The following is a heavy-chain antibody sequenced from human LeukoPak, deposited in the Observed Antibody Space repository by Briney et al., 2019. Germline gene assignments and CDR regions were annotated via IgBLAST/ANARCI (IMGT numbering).Heavy chain of an antibody. V-gene: IGHV3-33*01. CDR3: ARLGRSYYYYGMDV. CDR2: IWYDGSNK. J-gene: IGHJ6*04. Sequence: PGRSLRLTCAASGFTFSSCGMHWVRQAPGKGLEWVAVIWYDGSNKYYADSVKGRFTISRDNSKNTLYLQMNSLRAEDTAVYYCARLGRSYYYYGMDVWGKGTTVTVSS. D-gene: IGHD1-26*01. CDR1: GFTFSSCG.